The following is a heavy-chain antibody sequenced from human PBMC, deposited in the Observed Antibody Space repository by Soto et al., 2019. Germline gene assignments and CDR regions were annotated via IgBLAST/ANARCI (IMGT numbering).Heavy chain of an antibody. J-gene: IGHJ5*02. CDR1: GFTFSSYS. Sequence: GGSLRLSCVASGFTFSSYSMSWVRQAPGKGLEWVSGFRAGVYIHYADSVKGRFTISRDNAKNSVYLQMDSLRVEDTAVYYCAREGALKPFSSWGQGALVTVSS. CDR3: AREGALKPFSS. V-gene: IGHV3-21*01. CDR2: FRAGVYI.